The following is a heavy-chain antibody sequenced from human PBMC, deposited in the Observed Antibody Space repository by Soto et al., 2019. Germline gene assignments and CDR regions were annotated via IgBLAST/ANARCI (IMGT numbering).Heavy chain of an antibody. Sequence: PGESLKISCKGSGYSFTSYWISWVRQMPGKGLEWMGRIDPSDSYTNYSPSFQGHVTISADKSISTAYLQWSSLKASDTAMYYCAKFKGGSPGWFDPWGQGTLVTVS. D-gene: IGHD3-16*01. CDR1: GYSFTSYW. CDR3: AKFKGGSPGWFDP. CDR2: IDPSDSYT. V-gene: IGHV5-10-1*01. J-gene: IGHJ5*02.